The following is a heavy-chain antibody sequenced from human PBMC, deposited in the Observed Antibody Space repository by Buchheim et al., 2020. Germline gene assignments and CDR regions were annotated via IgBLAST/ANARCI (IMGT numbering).Heavy chain of an antibody. Sequence: QVQLVESGGGVVQPGRSLRLSCAASGFTFSSYGMHWVRQAPGKGLEWVAVIWYDGSNKYYADSVKGRFTISRDNSKNTLYPQMNSLRAEDTAVYYCARSFSPLQWSFVVVPAATYYYGMDVWGQGTT. V-gene: IGHV3-33*01. CDR2: IWYDGSNK. CDR3: ARSFSPLQWSFVVVPAATYYYGMDV. D-gene: IGHD2-2*01. CDR1: GFTFSSYG. J-gene: IGHJ6*02.